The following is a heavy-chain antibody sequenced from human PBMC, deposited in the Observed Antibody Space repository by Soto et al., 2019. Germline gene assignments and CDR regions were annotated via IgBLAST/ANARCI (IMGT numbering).Heavy chain of an antibody. CDR2: IIPIFGTA. Sequence: QVQLVQSGAEVKKPGSSVKVSCKASGGTFSSYAISWVRQAPGQGLEWMGGIIPIFGTANYAQKFQGRVTITADESTSTASMGRSSLRSEDTAVYYCARGREWDPQHPRAFDIWGQGTMVTVSS. J-gene: IGHJ3*02. CDR1: GGTFSSYA. CDR3: ARGREWDPQHPRAFDI. V-gene: IGHV1-69*01. D-gene: IGHD1-26*01.